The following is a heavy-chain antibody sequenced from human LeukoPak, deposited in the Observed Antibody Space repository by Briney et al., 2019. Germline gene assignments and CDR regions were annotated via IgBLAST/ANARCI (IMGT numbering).Heavy chain of an antibody. CDR1: GFAFSSYS. CDR3: ARDQSGYCSSSSCPYYFAY. D-gene: IGHD2-2*01. Sequence: GGSLRLSCEASGFAFSSYSMNWVRQAPGKGLEWISYISSGSITKYYADSVKGRFTISRDNAKRSLYLHMNSLRAEDTAVYYCARDQSGYCSSSSCPYYFAYWGQGALVTVSS. V-gene: IGHV3-48*01. CDR2: ISSGSITK. J-gene: IGHJ4*02.